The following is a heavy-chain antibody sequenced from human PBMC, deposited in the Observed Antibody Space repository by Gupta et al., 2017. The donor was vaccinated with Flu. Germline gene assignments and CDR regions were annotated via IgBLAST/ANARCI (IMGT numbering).Heavy chain of an antibody. CDR1: GGSISSSSYY. D-gene: IGHD1-7*01. V-gene: IGHV4-39*01. Sequence: QLQLQESGPGLVKPSETLSLTCTVSGGSISSSSYYWGWIRQPPGKGLEWIGSIYYSGSTYYNPSLKSRVTISVDTSKNQFSLKLSSVTAADTAVYYCARLTNWNLLLVDYWGQGTLVTVSS. J-gene: IGHJ4*02. CDR2: IYYSGST. CDR3: ARLTNWNLLLVDY.